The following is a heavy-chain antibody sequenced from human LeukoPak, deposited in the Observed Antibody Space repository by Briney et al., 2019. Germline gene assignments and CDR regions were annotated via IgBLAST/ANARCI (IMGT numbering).Heavy chain of an antibody. CDR1: GFTFSSYW. J-gene: IGHJ4*02. Sequence: GGSLRLSCAASGFTFSSYWMYWVRQAPGKGLVWVSRIKSDGSGITYADSVKGRFTVSRGNAKNTLYLQMNSLRAEDTAVYYCAGRRRDGNNYSDYWGQGTLVTVSS. CDR2: IKSDGSGI. CDR3: AGRRRDGNNYSDY. V-gene: IGHV3-74*03. D-gene: IGHD5-24*01.